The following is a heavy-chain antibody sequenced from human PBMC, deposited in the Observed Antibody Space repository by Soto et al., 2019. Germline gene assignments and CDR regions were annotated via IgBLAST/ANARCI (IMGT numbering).Heavy chain of an antibody. J-gene: IGHJ5*02. D-gene: IGHD2-15*01. CDR2: ISGSGGST. CDR1: GFTFSSYA. CDR3: AKVVYCSGGSCYSVTAPEDWFDP. V-gene: IGHV3-23*01. Sequence: EVQLLESGGGLVQPGGSLRLSCAASGFTFSSYAMSWVRQAPGKGLEWVSAISGSGGSTYYADSVKGRFTISRDNSKNTLYLQMISLRAEDTAVYYCAKVVYCSGGSCYSVTAPEDWFDPWGQGTLVTVSS.